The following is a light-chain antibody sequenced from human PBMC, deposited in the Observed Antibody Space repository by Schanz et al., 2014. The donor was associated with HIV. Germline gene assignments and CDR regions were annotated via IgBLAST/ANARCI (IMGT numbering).Light chain of an antibody. CDR3: QQRSNWPPTWT. CDR1: QSVTSSH. Sequence: ESVLTQSPGTLSLSPGERATLSCRASQSVTSSHLAWYQQKPGQAPRLLIYGASSRATGIPDRFSGSGSGTDFTLTISSLEPEDFAVYYCQQRSNWPPTWTFGQGTKVEIK. CDR2: GAS. J-gene: IGKJ1*01. V-gene: IGKV3D-20*02.